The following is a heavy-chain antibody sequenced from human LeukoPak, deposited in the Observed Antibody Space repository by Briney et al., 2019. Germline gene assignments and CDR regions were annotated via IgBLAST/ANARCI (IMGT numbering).Heavy chain of an antibody. CDR2: ISYDGSNR. J-gene: IGHJ4*02. V-gene: IGHV3-30*18. CDR3: TNELTPDPLGPKRDY. D-gene: IGHD2-15*01. CDR1: GFTFSRYG. Sequence: GGSLRLSCAASGFTFSRYGMHWVRQAQDKGLEWVAVISYDGSNRYYADSVKGRFTISRDNSKNTLYLQMNSLRAEDTAGYLSTNELTPDPLGPKRDYWGQGTLVTVSS.